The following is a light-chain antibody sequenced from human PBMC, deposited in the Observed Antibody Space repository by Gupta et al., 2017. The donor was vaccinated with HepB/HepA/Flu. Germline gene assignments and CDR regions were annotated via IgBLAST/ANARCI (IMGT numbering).Light chain of an antibody. CDR1: QDISNY. CDR3: QQYDTHPLT. Sequence: DIQMTQSPSSLSASVGDRVTITCQASQDISNYLNWYQQKPGKAPKLLIYDATNLETGVQSTLSGSRSRTDLTFTISSLQTEDLATSYSQQYDTHPLTFGGGTKVEIK. J-gene: IGKJ4*01. V-gene: IGKV1-33*01. CDR2: DAT.